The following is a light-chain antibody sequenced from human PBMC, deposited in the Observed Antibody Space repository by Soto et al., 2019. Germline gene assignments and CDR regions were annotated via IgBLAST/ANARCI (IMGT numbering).Light chain of an antibody. Sequence: QSVLTQPPSASETPGQRVIISCSGSSSNIGSNFVYWFQYLPGTAPRLLVYRNNQRPSGVPDRFSNSKSGTSASLAISGLRSEDESDYYCAAWDDTLSGPVFGGGTKLTVL. CDR3: AAWDDTLSGPV. J-gene: IGLJ2*01. V-gene: IGLV1-47*01. CDR2: RNN. CDR1: SSNIGSNF.